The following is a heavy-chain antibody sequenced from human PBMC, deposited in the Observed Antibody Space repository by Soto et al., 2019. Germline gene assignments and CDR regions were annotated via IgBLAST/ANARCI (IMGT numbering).Heavy chain of an antibody. CDR3: ARDDYGSAGMDV. Sequence: SETLSLTCTVSGDSFSSYYGGWIRQPAGKGLEWIGRIYPSGTTNYNPSLKSRLTMSRDTSKNQFSLSLRSVTAADTAVYFCARDDYGSAGMDVWGQGTTVTVS. J-gene: IGHJ6*02. D-gene: IGHD3-10*01. V-gene: IGHV4-4*07. CDR1: GDSFSSYY. CDR2: IYPSGTT.